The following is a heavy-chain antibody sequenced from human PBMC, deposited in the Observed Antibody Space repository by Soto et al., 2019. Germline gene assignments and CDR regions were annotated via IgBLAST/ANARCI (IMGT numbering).Heavy chain of an antibody. CDR3: ARESAALNWFDP. V-gene: IGHV3-48*02. CDR2: ISSSSSTI. J-gene: IGHJ5*02. Sequence: EVQLVESGGGLVQPGGSLRLSCAASGFTFSSYSMNWFRQAPGQGLEWVAYISSSSSTIYYADSVKGRFTISRDNAKNSLYLQMNSLRDEDTAVYYCARESAALNWFDPLGQGTLVTVSS. CDR1: GFTFSSYS. D-gene: IGHD2-2*01.